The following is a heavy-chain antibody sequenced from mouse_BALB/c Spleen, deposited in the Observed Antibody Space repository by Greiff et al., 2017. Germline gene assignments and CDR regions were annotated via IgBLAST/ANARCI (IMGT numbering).Heavy chain of an antibody. V-gene: IGHV14-3*02. CDR2: IDPANGNT. J-gene: IGHJ3*01. Sequence: VQLQQSGAELVKPGASVKLSCTASGFNIKDTYMHWVKQRPEQGLEWIGRIDPANGNTKYDPKFQGKATITADTSSNTAYLQLSSLTSEDTAVYYCARGASYGNFFAYWGQGTLVTVSA. D-gene: IGHD2-1*01. CDR3: ARGASYGNFFAY. CDR1: GFNIKDTY.